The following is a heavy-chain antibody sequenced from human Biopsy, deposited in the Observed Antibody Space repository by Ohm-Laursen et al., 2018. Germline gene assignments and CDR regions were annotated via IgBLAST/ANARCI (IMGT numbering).Heavy chain of an antibody. CDR3: ARASASQYYGVDV. V-gene: IGHV2-70*04. CDR1: GFSFTTVGMR. Sequence: TQTLTLTSTFSGFSFTTVGMRVTWIRQAPGKALEWLAHIDWAGDTRYSASLKTRLSISKDTFKYQVVLTMTDIDPVDTATYYCARASASQYYGVDVWGQGTSVTVSS. D-gene: IGHD1-26*01. CDR2: IDWAGDT. J-gene: IGHJ6*02.